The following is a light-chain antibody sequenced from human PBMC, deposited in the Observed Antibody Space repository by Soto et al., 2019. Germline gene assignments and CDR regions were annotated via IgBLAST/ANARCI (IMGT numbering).Light chain of an antibody. CDR3: CSYAGSYTWV. Sequence: QSALTQPRSVSGSPGQSVTISCTGTSSDVGGYNYVSWYQQHPGKAPKLMIYDVSKRPSGVPDRFSGSKSGHTASLTISGLHAGDEADYYCCSYAGSYTWVFGGGTKLTVL. J-gene: IGLJ2*01. CDR1: SSDVGGYNY. CDR2: DVS. V-gene: IGLV2-11*01.